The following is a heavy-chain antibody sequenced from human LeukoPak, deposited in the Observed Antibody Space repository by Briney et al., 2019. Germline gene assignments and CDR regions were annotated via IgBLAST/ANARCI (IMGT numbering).Heavy chain of an antibody. D-gene: IGHD5-24*01. Sequence: SETLSLTCAVYGGSLCGYYWSCIRQPPGKGLEWIGEINHSGSTNYNRALKSRVTISVDTSNNQFSLKLSSVTAADTAVYYCARGRLLDGYNPHDYHYYCMDVWGKGTTATVSS. CDR1: GGSLCGYY. CDR2: INHSGST. CDR3: ARGRLLDGYNPHDYHYYCMDV. V-gene: IGHV4-34*01. J-gene: IGHJ6*03.